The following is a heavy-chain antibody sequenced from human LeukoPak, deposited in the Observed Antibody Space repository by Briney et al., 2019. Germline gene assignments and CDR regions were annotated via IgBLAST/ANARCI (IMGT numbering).Heavy chain of an antibody. D-gene: IGHD3-10*01. Sequence: PGGSLRLSCAASGFTFSNAWMSWVRQAPGKGLEWVGRIKSKTDGGTTDYAAPVKGRFTISRDDSKNTLYLQMNSLKTEDTAVYYCTTDLTMVREASYHYYGMDVWGQGTTVTVSS. CDR2: IKSKTDGGTT. CDR3: TTDLTMVREASYHYYGMDV. CDR1: GFTFSNAW. J-gene: IGHJ6*02. V-gene: IGHV3-15*01.